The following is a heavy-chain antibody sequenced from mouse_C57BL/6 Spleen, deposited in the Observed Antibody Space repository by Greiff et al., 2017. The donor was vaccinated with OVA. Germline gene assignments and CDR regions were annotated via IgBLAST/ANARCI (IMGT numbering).Heavy chain of an antibody. CDR2: IDPSDSET. CDR1: GYTFTSYW. J-gene: IGHJ1*03. V-gene: IGHV1-52*01. D-gene: IGHD2-4*01. Sequence: QVQLQQPGAELVRPGSSVKLSCKASGYTFTSYWMHWVKQRPIQGLEWIGNIDPSDSETHYNQKFKDKATLTVDKSSSTAYMQLSSLTSEDSAVYYCARQVNDSYWYFDVWGTGTTVTVSS. CDR3: ARQVNDSYWYFDV.